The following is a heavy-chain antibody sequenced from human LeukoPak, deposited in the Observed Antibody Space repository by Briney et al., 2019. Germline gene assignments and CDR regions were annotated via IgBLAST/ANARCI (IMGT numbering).Heavy chain of an antibody. V-gene: IGHV6-1*01. CDR2: TYCRSKWYN. CDR1: GDSVSSNSAA. CDR3: ARERAAGYNWFDP. Sequence: SQTLSLTCAISGDSVSSNSAAWNWIRQSPSGGLEWLGRTYCRSKWYNDYAVSVKSRITINPDTSKNQFSLQLNSVTPEDTAVYYCARERAAGYNWFDPWGQGTLVTVSS. D-gene: IGHD6-13*01. J-gene: IGHJ5*02.